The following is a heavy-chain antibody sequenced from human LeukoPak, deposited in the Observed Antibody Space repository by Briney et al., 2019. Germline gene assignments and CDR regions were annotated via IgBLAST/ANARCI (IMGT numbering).Heavy chain of an antibody. V-gene: IGHV1-69*05. CDR1: GGTFSSYA. J-gene: IGHJ4*02. D-gene: IGHD6-6*01. CDR2: IIPIFGTA. CDR3: ARSPGQLVSFDY. Sequence: SVKVSCKASGGTFSSYAISWVRQAPGQGLEWMGGIIPIFGTANYAQKFQGRVTITTDESTSTAYMELSSLRSEDTAVYYCARSPGQLVSFDYWGQGTLVTVSS.